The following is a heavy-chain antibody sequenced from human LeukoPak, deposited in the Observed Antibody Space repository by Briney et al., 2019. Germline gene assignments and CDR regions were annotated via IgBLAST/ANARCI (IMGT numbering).Heavy chain of an antibody. D-gene: IGHD2-2*02. CDR1: GYSISSGYY. CDR3: ARSLYCSSTSCYTRNSYCYYMDV. J-gene: IGHJ6*03. Sequence: SETLSLTCAVSGYSISSGYYWGWIRQPPGKGLEWIGSIYHSGSTYYNPSLKSRVTISVDTSKNQFALKLTSVTAADTAVYYCARSLYCSSTSCYTRNSYCYYMDVWGKGTTVTVSS. CDR2: IYHSGST. V-gene: IGHV4-38-2*01.